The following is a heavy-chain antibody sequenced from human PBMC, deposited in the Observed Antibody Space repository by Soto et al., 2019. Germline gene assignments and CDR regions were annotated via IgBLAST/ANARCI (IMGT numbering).Heavy chain of an antibody. D-gene: IGHD6-6*01. J-gene: IGHJ6*02. Sequence: QVQLVESGGGVVQPGRSLRLSCAASGFTFRTYGMHWVRQAPGKGLEWLAVISNNGINNYYADSVKGRFTISRDNSRDTLLLQMNSLRGEDTAIYYCAKVIRADSSSSNFYYYSGLDVWGQGTTVTVSS. CDR3: AKVIRADSSSSNFYYYSGLDV. V-gene: IGHV3-30*18. CDR1: GFTFRTYG. CDR2: ISNNGINN.